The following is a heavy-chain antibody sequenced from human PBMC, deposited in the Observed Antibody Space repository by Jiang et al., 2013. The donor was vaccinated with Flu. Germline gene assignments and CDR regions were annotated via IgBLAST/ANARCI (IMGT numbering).Heavy chain of an antibody. CDR3: AQRRGYSDGPLDY. D-gene: IGHD5-18*01. CDR2: ISGSGAST. V-gene: IGHV3-23*01. J-gene: IGHJ4*02. CDR1: GFTFSSYA. Sequence: LSCAASGFTFSSYAMAWVRQAPGKGLEWVSAISGSGASTYYTDSVKGRFTISRDNSKNTLYLQMNSLRGEDTAIYYCAQRRGYSDGPLDYWGQGTLVTVSS.